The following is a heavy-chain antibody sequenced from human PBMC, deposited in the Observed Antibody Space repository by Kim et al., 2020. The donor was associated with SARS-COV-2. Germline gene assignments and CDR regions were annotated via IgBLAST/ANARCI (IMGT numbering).Heavy chain of an antibody. Sequence: GGSLRLSCVASGFTFSSYWMHWVRQAPGKGLVWVSRVNSDGSSTSYADSVKGRFTISRDNARNTLYLQMNSLRAEDTAVYYCASLSTGYFWAKFDYWGQGTLVTVSS. CDR2: VNSDGSST. V-gene: IGHV3-74*01. CDR1: GFTFSSYW. CDR3: ASLSTGYFWAKFDY. D-gene: IGHD3-16*01. J-gene: IGHJ4*02.